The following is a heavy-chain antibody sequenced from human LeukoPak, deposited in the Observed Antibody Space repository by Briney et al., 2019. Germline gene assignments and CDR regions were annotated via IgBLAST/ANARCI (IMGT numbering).Heavy chain of an antibody. CDR3: TRGGATAGFDY. CDR1: GDSVSINSAV. Sequence: SQTLSLTCAISGDSVSINSAVWNWIRQSPSRGLEWLGRTYYRSKWYNEYAVSVKSRITINPDTSKNQFSLHLNSVTPEDTAVYYCTRGGATAGFDYWGQGTLVTVSS. V-gene: IGHV6-1*01. J-gene: IGHJ4*02. CDR2: TYYRSKWYN. D-gene: IGHD6-13*01.